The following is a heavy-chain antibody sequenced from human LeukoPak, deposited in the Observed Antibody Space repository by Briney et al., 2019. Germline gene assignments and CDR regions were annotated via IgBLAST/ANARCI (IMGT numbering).Heavy chain of an antibody. CDR1: GGSISHYY. J-gene: IGHJ6*02. Sequence: SETLSLTCTVSGGSISHYYWSWIRQSPGKGLEWIGYIYYSGTTNYNPSPKSRVTISVDTSRNQFSLQLRSVTAADTAVYYCAREDPQTTVPEGMDVWGQGTTVIVSS. CDR3: AREDPQTTVPEGMDV. V-gene: IGHV4-59*01. D-gene: IGHD4-17*01. CDR2: IYYSGTT.